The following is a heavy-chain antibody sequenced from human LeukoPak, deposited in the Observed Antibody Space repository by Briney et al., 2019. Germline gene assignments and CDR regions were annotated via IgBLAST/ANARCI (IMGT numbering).Heavy chain of an antibody. D-gene: IGHD3-22*01. CDR2: INEDGSEI. Sequence: PGGSLRLSCAASGFTLSRSWMTWVRQAPGKGLEWVASINEDGSEIHSVDFVKGRFTISRDNSKNTLYLQMNSLRAEDTAVYYCAKDFSYYDSSGYGSIGYWGQGTLVTVSS. CDR3: AKDFSYYDSSGYGSIGY. CDR1: GFTLSRSW. V-gene: IGHV3-7*01. J-gene: IGHJ4*02.